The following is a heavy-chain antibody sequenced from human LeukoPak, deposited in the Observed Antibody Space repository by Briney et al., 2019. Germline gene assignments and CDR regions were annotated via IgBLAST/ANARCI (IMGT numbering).Heavy chain of an antibody. CDR1: GFLVNDYG. D-gene: IGHD1-1*01. J-gene: IGHJ6*02. V-gene: IGHV3-30*02. Sequence: GGSLRLSCAASGFLVNDYGMHWVRQAPGKGPEWVAAMRFDGDTKYYVDSVRGRFTISRDTSKNTLFLQMNSLRDEDTATYYCAKDKGNQQLYALDVWGQGTTVSVSS. CDR3: AKDKGNQQLYALDV. CDR2: MRFDGDTK.